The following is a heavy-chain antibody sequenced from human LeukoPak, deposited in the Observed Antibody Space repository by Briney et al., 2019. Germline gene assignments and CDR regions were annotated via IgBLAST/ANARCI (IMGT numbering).Heavy chain of an antibody. J-gene: IGHJ4*02. D-gene: IGHD6-6*01. CDR2: IKTTGTTI. V-gene: IGHV3-48*01. CDR3: ARDSRSSSSASY. Sequence: RAGGSLRLSCAASGFTFSDHDMNWVRQAPGKGLEWVSYIKTTGTTIYYADSVKGRFTISRDNSKNTLYLQMNSLRAEDTAVYYCARDSRSSSSASYWGQGTLVTVSS. CDR1: GFTFSDHD.